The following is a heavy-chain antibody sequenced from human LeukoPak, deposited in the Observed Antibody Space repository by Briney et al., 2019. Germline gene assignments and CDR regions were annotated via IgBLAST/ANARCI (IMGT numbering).Heavy chain of an antibody. CDR2: ISSSSSHI. J-gene: IGHJ4*02. V-gene: IGHV3-21*01. Sequence: GGSLRLSCAASGFTFSSYSMNWVRQAPGKGLEWVSSISSSSSHIYYADSVKGRFTISRDNAKNSLYLQMNSLRAEDTAVYYCAREMVDYYDSSGYYRDWGQGTLVTVSS. CDR3: AREMVDYYDSSGYYRD. CDR1: GFTFSSYS. D-gene: IGHD3-22*01.